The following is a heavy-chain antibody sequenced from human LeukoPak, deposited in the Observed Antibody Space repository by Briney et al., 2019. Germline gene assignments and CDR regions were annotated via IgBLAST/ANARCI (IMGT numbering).Heavy chain of an antibody. CDR2: ISYDGSNE. CDR1: GFTFSSYA. D-gene: IGHD1-26*01. V-gene: IGHV3-30*04. J-gene: IGHJ2*01. Sequence: GGSLRLSCAASGFTFSSYAMHWVRQAPGKGLEWVAIISYDGSNEYSADSVKGRFTISRDSSKNTLFLHMNTLRAEDTAIYYCAKDRTVGASYWYFDLWGRGTLVTVSS. CDR3: AKDRTVGASYWYFDL.